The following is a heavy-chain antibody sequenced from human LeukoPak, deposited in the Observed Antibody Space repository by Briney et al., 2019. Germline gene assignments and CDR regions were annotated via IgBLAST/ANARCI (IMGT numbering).Heavy chain of an antibody. Sequence: PGGSLRLSCAASGFTFSSYWMHWARQAPGKGLVWVSRINGDGSSTNYADSVKGRFTISRDNAKNTVYVQMNSLRAEDTAVYYCVRGFDLWGRGTLVTVSS. CDR1: GFTFSSYW. V-gene: IGHV3-74*01. CDR3: VRGFDL. CDR2: INGDGSST. J-gene: IGHJ2*01.